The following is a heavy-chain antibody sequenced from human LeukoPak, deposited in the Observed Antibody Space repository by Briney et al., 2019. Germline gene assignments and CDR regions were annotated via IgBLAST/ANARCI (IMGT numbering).Heavy chain of an antibody. J-gene: IGHJ3*01. V-gene: IGHV3-21*04. CDR2: ISSSSSYI. Sequence: GGSLRLSCAASGFTFSSYSMNWVRQAPGKGLEWVSSISSSSSYIYYADSVKGRFTISRDNAKNSLYLQMNSLRAEDTAVYYCARDWGGLRYFDWPPSWGQGTMATVSS. CDR1: GFTFSSYS. CDR3: ARDWGGLRYFDWPPS. D-gene: IGHD3-9*01.